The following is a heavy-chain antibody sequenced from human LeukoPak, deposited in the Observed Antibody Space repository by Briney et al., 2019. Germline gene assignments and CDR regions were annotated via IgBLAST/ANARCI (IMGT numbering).Heavy chain of an antibody. CDR1: GFTFSSYA. CDR3: ARVVVSSSSDYFDY. J-gene: IGHJ4*02. D-gene: IGHD6-6*01. CDR2: ISHDGGNK. V-gene: IGHV3-30*04. Sequence: PGGSLRRSCAASGFTFSSYAMHWVRQAPGKGLEGVAVISHDGGNKYYADSVKGRFTISRDNSKNTLYLQMNSLRAEDTAVYYCARVVVSSSSDYFDYWGQGTLVTVSS.